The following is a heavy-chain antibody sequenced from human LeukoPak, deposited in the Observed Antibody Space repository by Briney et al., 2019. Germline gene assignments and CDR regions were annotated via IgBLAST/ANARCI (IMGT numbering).Heavy chain of an antibody. D-gene: IGHD2-15*01. Sequence: AGGSLRLSCAASGFTSSSYAMSWVRQAPGKGLEWVSAISGSGGSTYYADSVKGRFTISRDNSKNTLYLQMNSLRAEDTAVYYCAKSFGCSGGSCYSDAFDIWGQGTMVTVSS. V-gene: IGHV3-23*01. CDR3: AKSFGCSGGSCYSDAFDI. J-gene: IGHJ3*02. CDR2: ISGSGGST. CDR1: GFTSSSYA.